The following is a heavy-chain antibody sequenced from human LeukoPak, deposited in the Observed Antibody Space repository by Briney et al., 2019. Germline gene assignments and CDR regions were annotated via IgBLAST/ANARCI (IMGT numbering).Heavy chain of an antibody. D-gene: IGHD3-22*01. V-gene: IGHV4-59*08. Sequence: SETLSLTCTVSGGSISSYYWSWIRQPPGKGLEWIGHIYYSGSTSYNPSLKSRVTISLDTSKNQFSLKLSSVTAADTAVYYCARLYDSVDYYYPFDYWGQGTLVTVSS. CDR3: ARLYDSVDYYYPFDY. J-gene: IGHJ4*02. CDR1: GGSISSYY. CDR2: IYYSGST.